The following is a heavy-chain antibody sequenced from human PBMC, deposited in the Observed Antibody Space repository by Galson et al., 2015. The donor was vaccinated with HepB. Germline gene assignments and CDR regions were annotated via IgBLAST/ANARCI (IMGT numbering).Heavy chain of an antibody. D-gene: IGHD5-12*01. V-gene: IGHV5-51*01. J-gene: IGHJ4*02. CDR2: IFPGDSDT. Sequence: QSGAEVKKPGESLKISCKGSGYSFTTYWIGWVRQMPGKGLEWMGFIFPGDSDTRYSPSFQGQVTISADKSSSTAYLQWSSLKPSDSAIYYCARQSGHAYSDWQPGGFDYWGQGTLVTVSS. CDR1: GYSFTTYW. CDR3: ARQSGHAYSDWQPGGFDY.